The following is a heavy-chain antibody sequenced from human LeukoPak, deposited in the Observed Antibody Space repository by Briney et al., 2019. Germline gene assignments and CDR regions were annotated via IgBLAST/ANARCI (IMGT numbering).Heavy chain of an antibody. CDR3: ARENSSSWYEFGTDAFDI. J-gene: IGHJ3*02. V-gene: IGHV1-8*02. CDR1: GYTFTSYD. CDR2: MNPNSGNT. D-gene: IGHD6-13*01. Sequence: ASVKVSCKASGYTFTSYDINWVRQATGQGLEWMGWMNPNSGNTGYAQKFQGRVTMTTDTSTSTAYMELRSLRSDDTAVYYCARENSSSWYEFGTDAFDIWGQGTMVTVSS.